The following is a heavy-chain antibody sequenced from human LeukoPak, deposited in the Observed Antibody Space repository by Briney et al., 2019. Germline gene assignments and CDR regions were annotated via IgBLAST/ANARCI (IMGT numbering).Heavy chain of an antibody. V-gene: IGHV4-61*08. CDR1: GASVSSGGYY. CDR3: ARRGGSGRSFDY. J-gene: IGHJ4*02. CDR2: IYYSGST. Sequence: SETLSLTCTVSGASVSSGGYYWSWLRQPPGKGLEWIGYIYYSGSTNYNPSLKSRVTISVDTSKNQFSLRVSSVTAADTAVYYCARRGGSGRSFDYWGQGTLVTVSS. D-gene: IGHD3-10*01.